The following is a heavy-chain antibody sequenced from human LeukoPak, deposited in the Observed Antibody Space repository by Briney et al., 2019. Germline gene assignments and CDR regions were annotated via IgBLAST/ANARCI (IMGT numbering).Heavy chain of an antibody. D-gene: IGHD6-6*01. V-gene: IGHV3-30*02. J-gene: IGHJ6*03. CDR1: GFTFSSYG. CDR2: IRYDGSNK. Sequence: PGGSLRLSCAASGFTFSSYGMHWVRQAPGKGLEWVASIRYDGSNKYYADSVKGRFTISRDNSKNTLYLQMNSLRAEDTAVYYCAKDGKQLVRGIYYYYMDVWGKGTTVTVSS. CDR3: AKDGKQLVRGIYYYYMDV.